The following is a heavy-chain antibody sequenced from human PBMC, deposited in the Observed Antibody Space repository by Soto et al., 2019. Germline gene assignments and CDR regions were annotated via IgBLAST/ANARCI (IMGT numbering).Heavy chain of an antibody. J-gene: IGHJ6*02. CDR2: INPISGTS. V-gene: IGHV1-46*01. CDR3: AREVVVTVTSNYDGMDV. D-gene: IGHD2-21*02. Sequence: ASVKVFCKASGYTFTGYYMHWVRQAPGQGPEWMGVINPISGTSTYAQKFQGRVTMTRDTSTSTVYMELSSLRSEDTAVYYCAREVVVTVTSNYDGMDVWGLGTTVTVSS. CDR1: GYTFTGYY.